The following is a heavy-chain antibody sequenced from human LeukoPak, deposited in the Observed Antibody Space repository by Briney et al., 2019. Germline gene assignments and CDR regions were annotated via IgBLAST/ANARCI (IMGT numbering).Heavy chain of an antibody. Sequence: PGGSLRLSCAASGFTFSSYAMRWVRQAPGKGLEWVSVISGSGGRTYYADSVKGRFTISRDNSKNTLYLQMNSLRAEDTAIYYCAKNWRIFGVVIAQPFDYWGQGTLVIVSS. D-gene: IGHD3-3*01. V-gene: IGHV3-23*01. CDR3: AKNWRIFGVVIAQPFDY. CDR1: GFTFSSYA. J-gene: IGHJ4*02. CDR2: ISGSGGRT.